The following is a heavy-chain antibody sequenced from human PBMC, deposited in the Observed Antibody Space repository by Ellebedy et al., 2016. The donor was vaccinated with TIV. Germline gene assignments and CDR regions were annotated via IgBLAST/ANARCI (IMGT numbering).Heavy chain of an antibody. CDR3: ARDYYGSGSYSSD. CDR1: GFTFRSYG. D-gene: IGHD3-10*01. CDR2: IWYDGDNK. J-gene: IGHJ4*02. V-gene: IGHV3-33*01. Sequence: PGGSLRLSCVASGFTFRSYGMHWVRQAPDKGLEWVAVIWYDGDNKYYVDSVKGRFTISRDNSKNTLYLQMSSLRAEDTAVYYCARDYYGSGSYSSDWGQGTLVTVSS.